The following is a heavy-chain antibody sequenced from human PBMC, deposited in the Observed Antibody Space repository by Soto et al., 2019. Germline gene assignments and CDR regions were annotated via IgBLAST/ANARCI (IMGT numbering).Heavy chain of an antibody. J-gene: IGHJ6*02. V-gene: IGHV3-30-3*01. Sequence: QVQLVESGGGVVQPGRSLRLSCAASGFTLSSYAMHWVRQAPGKGLEWVAVISYDGSNKYYADSVKGRFTISRDNSKNTLYLQMNSLRTEDTAGYYCARGYDEHGGMDVWGQGTTVTVSS. CDR1: GFTLSSYA. CDR3: ARGYDEHGGMDV. D-gene: IGHD2-2*01. CDR2: ISYDGSNK.